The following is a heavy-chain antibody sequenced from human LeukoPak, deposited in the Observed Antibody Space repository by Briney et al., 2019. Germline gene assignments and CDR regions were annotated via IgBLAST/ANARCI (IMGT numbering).Heavy chain of an antibody. Sequence: GASVKVSCKASGYTLTDYFMHWVRQAPGQGLEWMGWINPHSGGTNYAQKFLGRVTMTRDTSISTAYVELNRLRSDDTAVYYCARGGLPAFYYYMDVWGKGTTVTVSS. CDR1: GYTLTDYF. CDR2: INPHSGGT. CDR3: ARGGLPAFYYYMDV. V-gene: IGHV1-2*02. J-gene: IGHJ6*03. D-gene: IGHD1-26*01.